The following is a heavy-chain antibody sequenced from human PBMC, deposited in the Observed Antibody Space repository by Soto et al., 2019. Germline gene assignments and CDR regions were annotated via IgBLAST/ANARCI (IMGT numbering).Heavy chain of an antibody. V-gene: IGHV4-4*02. J-gene: IGHJ6*02. D-gene: IGHD6-13*01. CDR2: IYHSGST. CDR1: GGSISSSNW. CDR3: ARSNSSSWYAFYYYYGMDV. Sequence: SETLSLTCAVSGGSISSSNWWSWVRQPPGKGLEWIGEIYHSGSTNYNPSLKSRVTISVDKSKNQFSLKLSSVTAADTAVYYCARSNSSSWYAFYYYYGMDVWGQGTTVTVSS.